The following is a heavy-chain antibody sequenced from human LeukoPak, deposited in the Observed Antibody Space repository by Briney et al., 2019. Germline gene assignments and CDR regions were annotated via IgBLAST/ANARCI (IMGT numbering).Heavy chain of an antibody. CDR2: IVVGSGNT. V-gene: IGHV1-58*01. D-gene: IGHD5-18*01. J-gene: IGHJ6*04. Sequence: TSVKVSCKASGFTFTSSAVQWARQARGQRLEWIGWIVVGSGNTNYAQKFQGRVTITRDMSTSTAYMELSSLRSEDTAVYYCAAPDTAKSWYYYGMDVWGKGTTVTVSS. CDR3: AAPDTAKSWYYYGMDV. CDR1: GFTFTSSA.